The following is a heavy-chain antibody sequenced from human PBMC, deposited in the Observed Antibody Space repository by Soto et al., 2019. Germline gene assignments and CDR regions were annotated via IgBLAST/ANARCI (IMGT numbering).Heavy chain of an antibody. D-gene: IGHD1-1*01. V-gene: IGHV4-39*01. CDR3: ARPRYNYLYLFDY. CDR2: IYYSGST. J-gene: IGHJ4*02. Sequence: QLQLQESGPGLVKPSETLSLTCTVSGGSISSSSYYWCWLRQPPGKGLEWIGSIYYSGSTYYNPSLTSRVTISVDRSKKQFSLTLRYVTAADTDVYYCARPRYNYLYLFDYWVQGTLVTVSS. CDR1: GGSISSSSYY.